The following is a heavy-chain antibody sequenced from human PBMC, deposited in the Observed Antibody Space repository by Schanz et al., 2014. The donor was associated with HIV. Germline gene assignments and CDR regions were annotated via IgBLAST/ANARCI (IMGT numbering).Heavy chain of an antibody. CDR1: GFTFSDYA. Sequence: EVQLVESGGGLVHPGGSLRLSCAASGFTFSDYAMIWVRQAPGKGLEWVSGISGGGGSTYYTDSVKGRFTISRDNSKNTLYLQMNSLRAEDTAVYYCAKDTTAAGRGYFQHWGQGTLVTVSS. D-gene: IGHD6-13*01. CDR2: ISGGGGST. CDR3: AKDTTAAGRGYFQH. J-gene: IGHJ1*01. V-gene: IGHV3-23*04.